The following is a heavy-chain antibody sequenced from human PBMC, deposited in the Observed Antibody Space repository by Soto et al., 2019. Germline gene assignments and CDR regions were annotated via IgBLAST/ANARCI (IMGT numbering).Heavy chain of an antibody. CDR2: IWYDASNK. D-gene: IGHD1-26*01. V-gene: IGHV3-33*01. CDR3: ARGRVDGGELDL. Sequence: VESGGGVVQPGRSLRLSCAASGFTFRTYGMYWVRQAPGKGLEWVAVIWYDASNKYYADSVKGRFTISRDNSENTLYLQMNSLRAEDTAVYYCARGRVDGGELDLWGQGTLVTVSS. J-gene: IGHJ4*02. CDR1: GFTFRTYG.